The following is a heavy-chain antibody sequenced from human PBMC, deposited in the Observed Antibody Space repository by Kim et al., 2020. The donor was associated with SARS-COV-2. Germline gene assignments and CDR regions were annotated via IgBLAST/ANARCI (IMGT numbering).Heavy chain of an antibody. CDR2: FYYSGST. J-gene: IGHJ4*01. Sequence: SETLSLTCTVSGDSISSSTYYWGWIRQPPGKGLEWTGSFYYSGSTYYNPSLKSRVTISVDTSKNQFSLKLSSVTAADTAVYYCARDGGFNGDYRIIDYWG. CDR1: GDSISSSTYY. CDR3: ARDGGFNGDYRIIDY. V-gene: IGHV4-39*07. D-gene: IGHD4-17*01.